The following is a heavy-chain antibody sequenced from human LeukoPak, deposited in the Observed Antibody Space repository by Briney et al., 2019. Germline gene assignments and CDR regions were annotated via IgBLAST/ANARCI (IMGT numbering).Heavy chain of an antibody. CDR1: GYTFTSYP. Sequence: ASVKFSCKTSGYTFTSYPISWVRQPPGQGLEWMGCITTYNGNTNYAQKLQDRVTMTTGTSTSTAYVDLRGLRSDDTAVYYRGREGSLPGSHNWFDLGREGWLVTVSS. J-gene: IGHJ5*02. V-gene: IGHV1-18*01. D-gene: IGHD2-21*01. CDR3: GREGSLPGSHNWFDL. CDR2: ITTYNGNT.